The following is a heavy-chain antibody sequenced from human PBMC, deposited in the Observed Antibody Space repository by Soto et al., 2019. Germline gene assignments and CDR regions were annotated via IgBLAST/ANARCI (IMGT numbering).Heavy chain of an antibody. CDR2: SGDDKT. CDR3: AKDRVNGNSVWHAFDI. Sequence: PGGSLRLSCAASGFTFRNYAMSWVRQAPGKGLEWVSGSGDDKTYNADSVKGRFTISRDNSKNTLYLQMNSLRAEDTAVYYCAKDRVNGNSVWHAFDIWGQGTMVPVSS. J-gene: IGHJ3*02. CDR1: GFTFRNYA. D-gene: IGHD4-17*01. V-gene: IGHV3-23*01.